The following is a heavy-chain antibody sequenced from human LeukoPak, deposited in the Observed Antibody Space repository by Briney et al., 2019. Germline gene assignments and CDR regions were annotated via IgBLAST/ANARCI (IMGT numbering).Heavy chain of an antibody. CDR3: ASDQSIGTDLRYFFDY. CDR2: ISSISNYI. CDR1: GITFSRYA. Sequence: GSLRPSCAASGITFSRYAMNWVRQAPGKGLEWVSYISSISNYIQYADSVKGRFTISRDNAKNSLYLQMNSLRDEDTAVYYCASDQSIGTDLRYFFDYWGQGTLVTVSS. V-gene: IGHV3-48*02. J-gene: IGHJ4*02. D-gene: IGHD3-9*01.